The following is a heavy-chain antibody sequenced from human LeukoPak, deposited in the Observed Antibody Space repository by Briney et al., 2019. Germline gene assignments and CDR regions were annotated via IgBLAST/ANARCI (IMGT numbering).Heavy chain of an antibody. CDR2: INPNSGGT. D-gene: IGHD1-7*01. CDR3: AREKRRYNWNYFHDY. Sequence: ASVKVSCKASGYTFTGYYMHWVRQAPGQGLEWMGWINPNSGGTNYAQKFQGWVTMTRDTSISTAYMELSRLRSDDTAVYYCAREKRRYNWNYFHDYWGQGTLVTVSS. CDR1: GYTFTGYY. V-gene: IGHV1-2*04. J-gene: IGHJ4*02.